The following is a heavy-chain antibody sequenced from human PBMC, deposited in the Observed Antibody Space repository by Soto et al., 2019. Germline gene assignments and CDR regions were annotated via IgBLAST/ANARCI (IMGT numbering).Heavy chain of an antibody. J-gene: IGHJ4*02. V-gene: IGHV3-30-3*01. CDR1: GFTFSSYA. CDR2: ISYDGSNK. CDR3: ARDRGLVVVPAGSFDY. Sequence: PGGSLRLSCAASGFTFSSYAMHWVRQAPGKGLEWVAVISYDGSNKYYADSVKGRFTISRDNSKNTLYLQMNSLRAEDTAVYYCARDRGLVVVPAGSFDYWGQGTLVTVS. D-gene: IGHD2-2*01.